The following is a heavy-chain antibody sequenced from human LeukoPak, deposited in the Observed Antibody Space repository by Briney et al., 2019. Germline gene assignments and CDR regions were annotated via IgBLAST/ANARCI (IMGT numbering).Heavy chain of an antibody. V-gene: IGHV4-59*12. CDR2: IYDSGST. Sequence: KPSETLSLTCTVSGGSINSYYWSWIRQPPGKGLEWLGYIYDSGSTNYNPSLQSRVTMSIDTSKNQISLQLTSVTAADTAVYYCARDKCSGGSCYFSWFDPWGQGTLVTVSS. D-gene: IGHD2-15*01. J-gene: IGHJ5*02. CDR1: GGSINSYY. CDR3: ARDKCSGGSCYFSWFDP.